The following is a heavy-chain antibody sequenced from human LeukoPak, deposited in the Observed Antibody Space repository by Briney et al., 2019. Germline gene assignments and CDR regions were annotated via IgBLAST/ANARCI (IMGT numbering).Heavy chain of an antibody. J-gene: IGHJ6*02. Sequence: ASVKVSCKASGYTFTRYAMHWVRQAPGQRLEWMGWINAGNGNTKYSQKFQGRVTITRDTSASTAYMELTSLRSEDTAVYYCARGLSYGPLYYYGMDVWGQGTTVTVSS. D-gene: IGHD5-18*01. CDR2: INAGNGNT. CDR1: GYTFTRYA. CDR3: ARGLSYGPLYYYGMDV. V-gene: IGHV1-3*01.